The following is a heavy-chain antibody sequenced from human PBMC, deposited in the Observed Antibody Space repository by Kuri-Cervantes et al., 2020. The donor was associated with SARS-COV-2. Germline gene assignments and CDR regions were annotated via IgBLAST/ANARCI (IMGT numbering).Heavy chain of an antibody. D-gene: IGHD3-22*01. J-gene: IGHJ4*02. Sequence: GESLKISCKGSGYSFTRYWISWVRQMPGKGLEWMGRIDPSDSYTNYSTSFQGHVTISADKSISTAYLQWSSLKASDTAMYYCARHVPPYYDSSVHSDYWGQGTLVTVSS. V-gene: IGHV5-10-1*01. CDR2: IDPSDSYT. CDR3: ARHVPPYYDSSVHSDY. CDR1: GYSFTRYW.